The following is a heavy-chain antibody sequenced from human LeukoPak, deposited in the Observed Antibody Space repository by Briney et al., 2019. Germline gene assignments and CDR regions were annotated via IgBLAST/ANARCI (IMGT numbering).Heavy chain of an antibody. CDR1: GGSISSYD. V-gene: IGHV4-59*12. CDR2: INYSGST. D-gene: IGHD3-22*01. J-gene: IGHJ4*02. Sequence: SETLSLTCTVSGGSISSYDWSWIRQPPGKGLEWIGDINYSGSTKYNPSLKRRVTISVDTSKHKFSLKLSSVTAADTAVYYCARGRRRGGNYYDSSGPSSAFDYWGQGTLVTVSS. CDR3: ARGRRRGGNYYDSSGPSSAFDY.